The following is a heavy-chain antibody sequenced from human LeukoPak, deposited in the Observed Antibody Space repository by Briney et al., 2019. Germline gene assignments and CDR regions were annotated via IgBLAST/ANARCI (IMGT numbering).Heavy chain of an antibody. CDR3: ARYCSGTSCQDAFDI. J-gene: IGHJ3*02. D-gene: IGHD2-2*01. Sequence: ASVKVSCKASGYTFTGYYMHWVRQAPGQGLEWMGRINPNSGGTNYAQKFQGRVTMTRDTSISTAYMELSRLRSDDTAVYYCARYCSGTSCQDAFDIWGQGTMVTVSS. CDR2: INPNSGGT. V-gene: IGHV1-2*06. CDR1: GYTFTGYY.